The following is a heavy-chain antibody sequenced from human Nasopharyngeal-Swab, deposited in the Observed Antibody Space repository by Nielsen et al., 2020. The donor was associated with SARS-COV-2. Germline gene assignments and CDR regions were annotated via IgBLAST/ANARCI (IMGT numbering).Heavy chain of an antibody. CDR3: ARALRTEPHFDY. Sequence: VRQAPGKGLEWGAVIWYDGSNKYYADSVKGRFTISRDNSKNTLYLQMNSLRAEDTAVYYCARALRTEPHFDYWGQGTLVTVSS. D-gene: IGHD5/OR15-5a*01. V-gene: IGHV3-33*01. CDR2: IWYDGSNK. J-gene: IGHJ4*02.